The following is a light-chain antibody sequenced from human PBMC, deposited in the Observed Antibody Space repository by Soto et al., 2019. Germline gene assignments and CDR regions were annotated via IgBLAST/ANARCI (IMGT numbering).Light chain of an antibody. CDR3: QHYGDSSWT. CDR1: QSVSSN. J-gene: IGKJ1*01. V-gene: IGKV3-15*01. CDR2: GAS. Sequence: EIVMTQSPATLSVSPGERASLSCRASQSVSSNLAWFQKKPGQAPRLLIYGASTRATGIPARFSGSGSGTEFTLTISSLQSEDFALYYCQHYGDSSWTFGQGTRVDIK.